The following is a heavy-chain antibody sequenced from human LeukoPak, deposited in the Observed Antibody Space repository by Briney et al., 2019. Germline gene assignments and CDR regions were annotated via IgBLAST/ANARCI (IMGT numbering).Heavy chain of an antibody. D-gene: IGHD7-27*01. J-gene: IGHJ4*02. CDR1: GVSMNISITRHH. CDR3: ARDGEGDEGWDY. Sequence: SETLSLTCTVSGVSMNISITRHHWIWVRQPPGKGLGWIGHFSYRGSTNYNPSLKSRVTISVDTSKNQFSLRLSSVTAADTAVYYCARDGEGDEGWDYWGQGTLVTVSS. V-gene: IGHV4-59*11. CDR2: FSYRGST.